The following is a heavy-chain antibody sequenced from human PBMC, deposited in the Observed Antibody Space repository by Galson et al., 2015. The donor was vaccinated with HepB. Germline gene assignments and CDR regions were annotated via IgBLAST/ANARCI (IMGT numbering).Heavy chain of an antibody. Sequence: SVKVSCKASGYTFTSYGISWVRQAPGQGLEWMGWISAYNGNTNYAQKLQGRVTMTTDTSTSTAYMELRSLRSDDTAVYYCARDILYGSGSYFLILAPSTDAFDIWGQGTMVTVSS. D-gene: IGHD3-10*01. CDR3: ARDILYGSGSYFLILAPSTDAFDI. CDR1: GYTFTSYG. CDR2: ISAYNGNT. J-gene: IGHJ3*02. V-gene: IGHV1-18*01.